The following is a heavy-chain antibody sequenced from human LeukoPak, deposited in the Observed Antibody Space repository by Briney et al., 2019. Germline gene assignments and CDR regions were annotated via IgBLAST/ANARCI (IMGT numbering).Heavy chain of an antibody. V-gene: IGHV3-64*04. Sequence: GGSLRLSCSAAGFNFSTYGMYWVRQAPGKGLEYVSAISNDGGRTYYADSVKGRFTISRDNSKNTLYLQMNSLRAEDTALYYCAKGYDGGSATHFDSWGQGTRVTVSS. CDR3: AKGYDGGSATHFDS. CDR1: GFNFSTYG. D-gene: IGHD4-23*01. CDR2: ISNDGGRT. J-gene: IGHJ4*02.